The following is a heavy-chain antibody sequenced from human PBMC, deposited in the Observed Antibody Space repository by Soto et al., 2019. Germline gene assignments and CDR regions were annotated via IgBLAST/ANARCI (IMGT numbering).Heavy chain of an antibody. V-gene: IGHV3-23*01. Sequence: GGSLRLSCGASGFTFSSFAMSWVRQAPGKGLEWVSATFSSCDYAYYADSVKGRFTISRDNAKNTLYLQMNSLRAEYTALYYCAKDSPYSGSYQDFDYWGPGTLVTVSS. CDR3: AKDSPYSGSYQDFDY. J-gene: IGHJ4*02. CDR2: TFSSCDYA. D-gene: IGHD1-26*01. CDR1: GFTFSSFA.